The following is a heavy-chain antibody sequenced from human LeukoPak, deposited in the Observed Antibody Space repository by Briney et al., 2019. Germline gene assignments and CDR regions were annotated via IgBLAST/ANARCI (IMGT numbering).Heavy chain of an antibody. CDR2: INHSGST. J-gene: IGHJ4*02. CDR3: ARRSYSSPHKY. CDR1: GGSFSGYY. D-gene: IGHD6-13*01. V-gene: IGHV4-34*01. Sequence: SETLSLTCAGYGGSFSGYYWSWIRQPPGKGLEWIGEINHSGSTNYNPSLKSRVTISVDTSKNQFSLKLSSVTAADTAVYYCARRSYSSPHKYWGQGTLVTVSS.